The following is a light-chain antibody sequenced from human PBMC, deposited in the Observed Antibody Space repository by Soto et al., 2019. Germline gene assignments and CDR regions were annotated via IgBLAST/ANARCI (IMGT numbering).Light chain of an antibody. CDR2: EVN. V-gene: IGLV2-14*01. Sequence: QPALTQPASVSGSPGQSITISCTGTSSDIGGYNFVSWYQQHPGKAPKLLIHEVNNRPSGVSIRFSGSKSGNTASLTISGLQAEDEADYYCSSDTSSSTLIFGGGTKLTVL. CDR1: SSDIGGYNF. J-gene: IGLJ2*01. CDR3: SSDTSSSTLI.